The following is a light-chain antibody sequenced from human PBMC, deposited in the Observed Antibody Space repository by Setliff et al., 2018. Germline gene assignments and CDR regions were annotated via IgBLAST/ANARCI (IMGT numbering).Light chain of an antibody. Sequence: QSVLAQPASVSGSPGQSVSISCIGSGRDLGGFNFVSWYQQYPGKAPKLIIYEVSNRPSGVSSRFSGSKSGNTASLTISGLQAEDEADYYCSIHRSRGDVFGTGTKVTVL. CDR3: SIHRSRGDV. J-gene: IGLJ1*01. CDR1: GRDLGGFNF. CDR2: EVS. V-gene: IGLV2-14*01.